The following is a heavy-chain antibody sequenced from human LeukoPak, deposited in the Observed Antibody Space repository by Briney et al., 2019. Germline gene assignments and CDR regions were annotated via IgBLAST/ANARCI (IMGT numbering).Heavy chain of an antibody. V-gene: IGHV4-4*07. CDR2: IYTSGST. CDR3: ARDLWPAWYFDL. D-gene: IGHD2-21*01. J-gene: IGHJ2*01. Sequence: PSETLSLTGTVSGGSISSYYWSWIRQPAGKELEWIGRIYTSGSTNYNPSLKSRVTMSVDTSKNQFSLKLSSVTAADTAVYYCARDLWPAWYFDLWGRGTLVTVSS. CDR1: GGSISSYY.